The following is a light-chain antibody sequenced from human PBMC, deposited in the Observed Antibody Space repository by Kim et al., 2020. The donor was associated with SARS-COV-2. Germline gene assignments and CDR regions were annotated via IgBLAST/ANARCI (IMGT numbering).Light chain of an antibody. J-gene: IGKJ2*01. CDR3: QQRNKWRT. CDR1: QSVSSY. CDR2: DAS. Sequence: RSLSPGERATLSCRASQSVSSYLAWYKQKPGQAPRLLIYDASSRAAGIPVRFSGSGSGTDFTLTISSLEPEDFAVYYCQQRNKWRTFGQGTKLEI. V-gene: IGKV3-11*01.